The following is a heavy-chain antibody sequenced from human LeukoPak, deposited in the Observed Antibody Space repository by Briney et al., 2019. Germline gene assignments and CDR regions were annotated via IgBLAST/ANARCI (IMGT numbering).Heavy chain of an antibody. D-gene: IGHD6-13*01. Sequence: GGSLRLSCAASAFTFSNYWMHWVRQAPGKGLVWVSRINSDGDSTSYADSAKGRFTISRDNAKNTLYLQMNSLRVEDTAVYYCARLQPGIAAAGTLDYWGQGTLVTVSS. J-gene: IGHJ4*02. V-gene: IGHV3-74*01. CDR3: ARLQPGIAAAGTLDY. CDR2: INSDGDST. CDR1: AFTFSNYW.